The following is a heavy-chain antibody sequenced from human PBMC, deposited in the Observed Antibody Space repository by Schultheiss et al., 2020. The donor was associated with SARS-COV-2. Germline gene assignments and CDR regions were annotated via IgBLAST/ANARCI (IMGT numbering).Heavy chain of an antibody. J-gene: IGHJ4*02. CDR3: ARDPTLLTGSGSYYSEDGGDFDY. CDR2: ISGSGGST. Sequence: GGSLRLSCAASGFTFSSYAMSWVRQAPGKGLEWVSAISGSGGSTYYADSVKGRFTISRDNAKNSLYLQMNSLRAEDTAVYYCARDPTLLTGSGSYYSEDGGDFDYWGQGTLVTVSS. CDR1: GFTFSSYA. D-gene: IGHD3-10*01. V-gene: IGHV3-23*01.